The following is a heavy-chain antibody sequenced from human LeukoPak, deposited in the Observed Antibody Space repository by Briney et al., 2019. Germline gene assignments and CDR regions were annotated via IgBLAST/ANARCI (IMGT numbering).Heavy chain of an antibody. CDR3: ARDRYCSSTSCQALYYYYYYMDV. CDR1: GGSISSGSYY. D-gene: IGHD2-2*01. CDR2: IYTSGSI. Sequence: SETLSLTCTVSGGSISSGSYYWSWIRQPAGEGLEWIGRIYTSGSIDYNPSLKSRVIISVDTSKNQFSLKLTSATAADTAVYYCARDRYCSSTSCQALYYYYYYMDVWGKGTTATVSS. J-gene: IGHJ6*03. V-gene: IGHV4-61*02.